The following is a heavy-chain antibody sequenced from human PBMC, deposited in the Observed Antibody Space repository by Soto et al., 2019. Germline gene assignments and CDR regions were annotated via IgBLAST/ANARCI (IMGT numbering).Heavy chain of an antibody. D-gene: IGHD5-12*01. Sequence: GGSLRLSCAASGFTFSDCSMHWVRQAPGKGLEWMAVISYDGSDKYYADSVKGRVIISRDNSKNTLNLEMNSLRAEDTAIYYCVKDRVPGAYGNYYGMDVWGQGTTVTVSS. J-gene: IGHJ6*02. CDR1: GFTFSDCS. V-gene: IGHV3-30*18. CDR3: VKDRVPGAYGNYYGMDV. CDR2: ISYDGSDK.